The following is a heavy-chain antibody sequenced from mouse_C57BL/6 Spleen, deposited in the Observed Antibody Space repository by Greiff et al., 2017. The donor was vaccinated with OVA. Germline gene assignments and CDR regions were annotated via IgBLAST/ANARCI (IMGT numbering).Heavy chain of an antibody. Sequence: QVQLQQSGAELARPGASVKLSCKASGYTFTSYGISWVKQRTGQGLEWIGEIYPRSGNTYYNEKFKGKATLTADKSSSTAYMELRSLTSEDSAVYFCASGSSYSEGFAYWGQGTLVTVSA. CDR3: ASGSSYSEGFAY. D-gene: IGHD1-1*01. V-gene: IGHV1-81*01. CDR1: GYTFTSYG. CDR2: IYPRSGNT. J-gene: IGHJ3*01.